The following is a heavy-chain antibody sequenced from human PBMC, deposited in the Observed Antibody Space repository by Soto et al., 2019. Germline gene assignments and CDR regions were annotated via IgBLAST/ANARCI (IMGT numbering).Heavy chain of an antibody. CDR1: GFTFSSYA. Sequence: GGSLRLSCAASGFTFSSYAMSWVRQAPGKGLEWVSAISGSGGSTYYADSVKGRFTISRDNSKNTQYLQMNSLRAEDTAVYYCAKDQLFRGWESYYYMDVWGKGTTVTVSS. V-gene: IGHV3-23*01. D-gene: IGHD6-19*01. J-gene: IGHJ6*03. CDR3: AKDQLFRGWESYYYMDV. CDR2: ISGSGGST.